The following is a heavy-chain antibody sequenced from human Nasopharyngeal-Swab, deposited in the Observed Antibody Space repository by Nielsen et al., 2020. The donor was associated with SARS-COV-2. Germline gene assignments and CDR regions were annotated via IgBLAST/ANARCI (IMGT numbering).Heavy chain of an antibody. V-gene: IGHV2-26*01. D-gene: IGHD3-10*01. Sequence: WIRQPPGKALEWLAHIFSNDEKSYSTSLKSRLTISKDTSKSQVVLTMTNMDPVDTATYYCARLRPRSWFGEPNYYGMDVWGQGTTVTVSS. CDR2: IFSNDEK. CDR3: ARLRPRSWFGEPNYYGMDV. J-gene: IGHJ6*02.